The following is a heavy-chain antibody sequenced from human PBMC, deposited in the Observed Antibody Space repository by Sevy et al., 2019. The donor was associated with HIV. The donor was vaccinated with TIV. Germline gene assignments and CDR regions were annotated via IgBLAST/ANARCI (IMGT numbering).Heavy chain of an antibody. Sequence: SETLSLTCTVSGGYISSYYWSWIRQSPEKGLEWIGNIYYNGNTNYNPSLKSRLSMSVDTSKNRFSLKLGSVTAADTAVYYCARAQSHYDRGGPPKYYFDYWGQGTLVTVSS. J-gene: IGHJ4*02. CDR2: IYYNGNT. V-gene: IGHV4-59*13. D-gene: IGHD3-22*01. CDR1: GGYISSYY. CDR3: ARAQSHYDRGGPPKYYFDY.